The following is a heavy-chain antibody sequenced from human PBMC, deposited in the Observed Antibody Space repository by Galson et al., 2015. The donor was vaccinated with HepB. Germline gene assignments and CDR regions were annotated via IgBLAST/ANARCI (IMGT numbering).Heavy chain of an antibody. V-gene: IGHV3-30*04. CDR1: GFTFSPYT. CDR3: AKAGYYYDMSSQDSNWFDP. Sequence: SLRLSCAASGFTFSPYTMHWVRQAPGKGLEWLAAISNDGRNEHYADSVKGRFTISRDNSKNTLFLQMNSLRAEDTAVYYCAKAGYYYDMSSQDSNWFDPWGQGTLVTVSS. D-gene: IGHD3-22*01. CDR2: ISNDGRNE. J-gene: IGHJ5*02.